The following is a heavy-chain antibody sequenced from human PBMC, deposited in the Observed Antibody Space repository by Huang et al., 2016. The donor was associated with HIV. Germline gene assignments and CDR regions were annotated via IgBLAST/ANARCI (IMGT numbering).Heavy chain of an antibody. J-gene: IGHJ6*02. D-gene: IGHD6-19*01. V-gene: IGHV4-39*01. CDR1: GGSISSSSYY. Sequence: LQLQELGPGLVKSSETLSLICTVSGGSISSSSYYWGWIRQPPGKGPELIGRIYDSGNPYYNPPLKSRVTISVDTSKNQSSLKVTSVTAADTAVYYCARHGRVAGHYYNNMDVWGRGTTVTVSS. CDR3: ARHGRVAGHYYNNMDV. CDR2: IYDSGNP.